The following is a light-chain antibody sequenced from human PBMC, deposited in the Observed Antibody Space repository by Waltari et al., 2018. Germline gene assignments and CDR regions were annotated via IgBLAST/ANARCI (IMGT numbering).Light chain of an antibody. CDR1: QSLLSSNGYNY. CDR3: MQALQTPFT. Sequence: EIVMTQTPLSLPVTLGEPASLSCRSSQSLLSSNGYNYLNWYFQKPGQCPRLLIYFAFKQASGVPGRFSGSGSGTNFTLKINRVEAEDVGIYYCMQALQTPFTFGPGTQLDIE. J-gene: IGKJ3*01. V-gene: IGKV2-28*01. CDR2: FAF.